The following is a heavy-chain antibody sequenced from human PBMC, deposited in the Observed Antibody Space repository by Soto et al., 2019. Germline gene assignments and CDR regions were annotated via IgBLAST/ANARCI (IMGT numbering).Heavy chain of an antibody. D-gene: IGHD2-8*01. CDR3: ASSTSGVYVFHD. J-gene: IGHJ4*02. Sequence: QVQLVQSGAEVKNPGSSVKVSCKGSGDTFSRSTISWVRQVPGQRLEWMGRIIPVLGVENHAQNFQGRVTVTADKFTSTAYLELSSLKSEDTAIYYCASSTSGVYVFHDWGQGTLVTVSS. CDR1: GDTFSRST. CDR2: IIPVLGVE. V-gene: IGHV1-69*02.